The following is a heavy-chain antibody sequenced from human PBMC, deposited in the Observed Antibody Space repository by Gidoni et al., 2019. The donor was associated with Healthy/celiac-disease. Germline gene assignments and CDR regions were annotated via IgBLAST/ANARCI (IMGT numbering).Heavy chain of an antibody. Sequence: QVQLQQWGAGLLTPSETLSLTCAVYGWSFIGYYWRWIRQPPGKGLEWIGEINHSGSTNYNPSLKSRVTISVDTSKNQFSLKLSSVTAADTAVYYCARGLHGVTGYYTYYYYYGMDVWGQGTTVTVSS. V-gene: IGHV4-34*01. J-gene: IGHJ6*02. CDR2: INHSGST. D-gene: IGHD3-9*01. CDR1: GWSFIGYY. CDR3: ARGLHGVTGYYTYYYYYGMDV.